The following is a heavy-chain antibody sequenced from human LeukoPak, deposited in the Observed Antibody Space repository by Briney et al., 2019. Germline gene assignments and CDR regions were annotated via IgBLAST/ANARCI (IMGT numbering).Heavy chain of an antibody. Sequence: GGSLRLSCAASGFTFSSYAMSWVRQAPGKGLEWVSGIGGSGDTSYYADSVKGRFIISRDNSKNTLFLQMNSLSAEDTAVYYCVKDRFSTSPSYFDYWGQGTLVAVSS. CDR2: IGGSGDTS. CDR3: VKDRFSTSPSYFDY. J-gene: IGHJ4*02. V-gene: IGHV3-23*01. CDR1: GFTFSSYA. D-gene: IGHD2-2*01.